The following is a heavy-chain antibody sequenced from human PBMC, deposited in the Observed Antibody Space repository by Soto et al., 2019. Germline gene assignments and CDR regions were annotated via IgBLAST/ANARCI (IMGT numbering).Heavy chain of an antibody. V-gene: IGHV3-66*01. D-gene: IGHD3-16*01. CDR3: ARDPWAADY. CDR1: GFTVSTKY. J-gene: IGHJ4*02. CDR2: IYSGGST. Sequence: EVQLVESGGGLVQPGGSLRLSCAASGFTVSTKYMSWVRQAPGKGLEWVSVIYSGGSTFYADSVRGRFTISRDNSKNTVYLQMKSLRAEYTAAYYCARDPWAADYWGQGTLVTLSS.